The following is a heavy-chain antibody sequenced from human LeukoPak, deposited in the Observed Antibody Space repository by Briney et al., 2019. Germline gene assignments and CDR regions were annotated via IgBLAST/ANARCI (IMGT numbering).Heavy chain of an antibody. CDR1: GSTFSLYS. CDR3: ARFALKTPPTD. J-gene: IGHJ4*02. Sequence: LGGSLRLSCAASGSTFSLYSMNWVRQAPGKGLEWVSSISGSSSYIYYADSVKGRFSISRDNAKNSLYLQMNSLRAEDTAVYYCARFALKTPPTDWGQGTLVTVSS. CDR2: ISGSSSYI. V-gene: IGHV3-21*01.